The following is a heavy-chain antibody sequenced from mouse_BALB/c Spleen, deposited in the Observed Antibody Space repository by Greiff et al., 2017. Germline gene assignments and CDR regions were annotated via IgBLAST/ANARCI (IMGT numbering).Heavy chain of an antibody. Sequence: EVQLQQSGPGLVKPSQSLSLTCTVTGYSITSDYAWNWIRQFPGNKLEWMGYISYSGSTSYNPSLKSRISITRDTSKNQFFLQLNSVTTEDTATYYCARKARDYDGGHYYAMDYWGQGTSVTVSS. CDR3: ARKARDYDGGHYYAMDY. CDR2: ISYSGST. D-gene: IGHD2-4*01. CDR1: GYSITSDYA. V-gene: IGHV3-2*02. J-gene: IGHJ4*01.